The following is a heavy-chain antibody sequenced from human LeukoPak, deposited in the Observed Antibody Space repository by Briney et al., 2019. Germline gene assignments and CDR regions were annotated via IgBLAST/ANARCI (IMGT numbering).Heavy chain of an antibody. Sequence: GGSLRLSCAASGFTFSSYSMNWVRQAPGKGLEWVSSISSSSSYIYYADSVKGRFTISRDNAKNSLYLQMNSLRAEDTAVYYCARLNSIAGGLDYWAREPWSPSPQ. CDR2: ISSSSSYI. D-gene: IGHD6-6*01. J-gene: IGHJ4*02. V-gene: IGHV3-21*01. CDR3: ARLNSIAGGLDY. CDR1: GFTFSSYS.